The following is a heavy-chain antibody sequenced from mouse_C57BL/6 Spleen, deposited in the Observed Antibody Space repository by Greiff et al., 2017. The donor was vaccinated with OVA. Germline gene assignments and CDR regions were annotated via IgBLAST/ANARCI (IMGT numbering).Heavy chain of an antibody. Sequence: VQLQESGPGLVQPSQSLSITCTVSGFSLTSYGVHWVRQSPGKGLEWLGVIWSGGSTDYNAAFISRLSISKDNSKSQVFFKMNSLQADDTAIYYCARNELTGYYFDYWGQGTTLTVSS. D-gene: IGHD4-1*01. J-gene: IGHJ2*01. CDR2: IWSGGST. CDR1: GFSLTSYG. CDR3: ARNELTGYYFDY. V-gene: IGHV2-2*01.